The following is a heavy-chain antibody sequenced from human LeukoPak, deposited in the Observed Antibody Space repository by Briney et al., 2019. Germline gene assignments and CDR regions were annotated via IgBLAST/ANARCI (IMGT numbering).Heavy chain of an antibody. CDR2: INAGNGYT. Sequence: ASVKVSCKASGYTFTSHAMHWVRQAPGQRLEWMGWINAGNGYTKYSQEFQGRVTITRDTSASTAYMELSSLRSEDMAVYYCARVVKYSSGPLTDLLPYYFDYWGQGTLVTVSS. CDR3: ARVVKYSSGPLTDLLPYYFDY. J-gene: IGHJ4*02. V-gene: IGHV1-3*03. D-gene: IGHD6-19*01. CDR1: GYTFTSHA.